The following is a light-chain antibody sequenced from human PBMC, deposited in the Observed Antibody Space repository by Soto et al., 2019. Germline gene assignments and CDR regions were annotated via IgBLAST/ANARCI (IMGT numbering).Light chain of an antibody. V-gene: IGKV3D-20*02. CDR2: GAS. CDR1: QSVSSSS. J-gene: IGKJ4*02. CDR3: QQRNNWPLT. Sequence: EIVLTQSPGTLSVSPGQRATLACRASQSVSSSSLAWYQQKPGQAPRLLIYGASSRATGIPDRFSGSGSGTDFTLTISSLEPEDFAVYYCQQRNNWPLTFGGGTKVDIK.